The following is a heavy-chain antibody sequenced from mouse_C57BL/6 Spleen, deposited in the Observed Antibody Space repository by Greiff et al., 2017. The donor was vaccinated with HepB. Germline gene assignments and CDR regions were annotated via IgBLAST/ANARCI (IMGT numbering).Heavy chain of an antibody. CDR1: GFSLSTSGMG. Sequence: QVTLKESGPGILQSSQTLSLTCSFSGFSLSTSGMGVSWIRQPSGKGLEWLAHIYWDDDKRYNPSLKSRLTISKDTSRNQVFLKSTSVDTADTATYYCARRYDYDEGYYAMDYWGQGTSVTVSS. D-gene: IGHD2-4*01. CDR2: IYWDDDK. V-gene: IGHV8-12*01. J-gene: IGHJ4*01. CDR3: ARRYDYDEGYYAMDY.